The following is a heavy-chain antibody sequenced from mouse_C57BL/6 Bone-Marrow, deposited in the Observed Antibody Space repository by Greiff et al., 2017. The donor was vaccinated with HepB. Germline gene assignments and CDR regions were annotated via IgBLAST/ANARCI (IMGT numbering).Heavy chain of an antibody. Sequence: VQRVESGAELARPGASVKLSCKASGYTFTSYGISWVKQRTGQGLEWIGEIYPRSGNTYYNEKFKGKATLTADKSASTAYMELRSLTSEDSAVYFCARRWVLDYWGQGTTLTVSS. V-gene: IGHV1-81*01. CDR2: IYPRSGNT. CDR3: ARRWVLDY. CDR1: GYTFTSYG. J-gene: IGHJ2*01. D-gene: IGHD1-1*02.